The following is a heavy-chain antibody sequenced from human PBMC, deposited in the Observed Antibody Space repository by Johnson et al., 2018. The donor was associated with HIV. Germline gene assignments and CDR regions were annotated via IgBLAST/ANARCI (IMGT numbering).Heavy chain of an antibody. Sequence: VQLVESGGGLVQPGGSLRLSCAASGFTLSRYDMHWVRQPTGKGLEWVSGIGTSGDTYSGSVKGRFTVSRENAKNFLYLQMNSLRAGDTAIYYCAMMRSYDDAFDIWGRGTMVTVSS. J-gene: IGHJ3*02. CDR3: AMMRSYDDAFDI. D-gene: IGHD3-10*01. CDR2: IGTSGDT. V-gene: IGHV3-13*01. CDR1: GFTLSRYD.